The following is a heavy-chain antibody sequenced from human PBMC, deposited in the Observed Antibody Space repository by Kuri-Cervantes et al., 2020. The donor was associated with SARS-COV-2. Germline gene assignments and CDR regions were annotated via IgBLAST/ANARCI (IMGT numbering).Heavy chain of an antibody. V-gene: IGHV1-3*01. CDR3: ARAEGQLVLYYYYYMDV. D-gene: IGHD6-6*01. CDR2: INAGNGNT. J-gene: IGHJ6*03. Sequence: ASVKVSCKASGYTFTSYAMHWVRQAPGQRLEWMGWINAGNGNTKYSQKFQGRVTMTRNTSISTAYMELSSLRSEDTAVYYCARAEGQLVLYYYYYMDVWGRGTTVTVSS. CDR1: GYTFTSYA.